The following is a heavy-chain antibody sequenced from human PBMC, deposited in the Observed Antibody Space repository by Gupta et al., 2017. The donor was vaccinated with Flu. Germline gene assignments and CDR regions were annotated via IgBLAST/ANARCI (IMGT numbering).Heavy chain of an antibody. J-gene: IGHJ4*02. CDR3: TTDIVVVPAAMPANDY. Sequence: EVQLVESGGGLVMPGGSLRLSWAASGFTFSNAWMTWVRRAPGKGLEWVGRIKSKTDGGTTDYAAPVKGRFTISRDDSKNTLYLQMNSLKTEDTAVYYCTTDIVVVPAAMPANDYWGQGTLVTVSS. V-gene: IGHV3-15*01. D-gene: IGHD2-2*01. CDR2: IKSKTDGGTT. CDR1: GFTFSNAW.